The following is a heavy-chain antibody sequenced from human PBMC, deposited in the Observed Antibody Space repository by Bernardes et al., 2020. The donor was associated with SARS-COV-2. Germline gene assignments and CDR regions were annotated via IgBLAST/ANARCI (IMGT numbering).Heavy chain of an antibody. CDR3: ARGSGNYYFDY. J-gene: IGHJ4*02. CDR1: GFTFRSYW. V-gene: IGHV3-74*01. CDR2: INGDGSSI. D-gene: IGHD1-26*01. Sequence: AGSLILSCAASGFTFRSYWMHWVRLGPGQGPVWVSRINGDGSSINYADSVKGRFTISRDNARNTLYLEMNSLRAEDTAVYYCARGSGNYYFDYWGQGTLVTGSS.